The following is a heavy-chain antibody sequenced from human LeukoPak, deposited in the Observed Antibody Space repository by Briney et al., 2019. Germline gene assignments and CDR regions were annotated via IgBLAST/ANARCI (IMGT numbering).Heavy chain of an antibody. CDR1: GYSISSGYY. D-gene: IGHD6-13*01. V-gene: IGHV4-38-2*02. J-gene: IGHJ5*02. Sequence: SETLSLTCTVSGYSISSGYYWGWIRQPPGKGLEWIGSIYHSGSTYYNPSLKSRVTISVDTSKNQFSLKLSSVTAADTAVYYCARLLFAAAGIGRFDPWGQGTLVTVSS. CDR3: ARLLFAAAGIGRFDP. CDR2: IYHSGST.